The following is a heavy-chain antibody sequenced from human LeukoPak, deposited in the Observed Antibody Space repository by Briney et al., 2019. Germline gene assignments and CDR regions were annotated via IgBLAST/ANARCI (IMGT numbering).Heavy chain of an antibody. D-gene: IGHD4-11*01. J-gene: IGHJ4*02. Sequence: SETLSLTCTVSGGSISSYYWSWIRQPPGKGLEWIGYIYYSGSTNYNPSLKGRVTISVDTSKNQFSLKLSSVTAADTAVYYCARDTQYYFDYWGQGTLVTVSS. V-gene: IGHV4-59*01. CDR1: GGSISSYY. CDR2: IYYSGST. CDR3: ARDTQYYFDY.